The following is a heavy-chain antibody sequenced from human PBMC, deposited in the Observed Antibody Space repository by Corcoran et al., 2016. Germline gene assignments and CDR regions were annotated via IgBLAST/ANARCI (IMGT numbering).Heavy chain of an antibody. CDR2: IKSKTDGGTT. J-gene: IGHJ3*02. CDR1: GFTFSNAW. CDR3: TTRAMVKLIPIDALDI. V-gene: IGHV3-15*01. D-gene: IGHD5-18*01. Sequence: EVQLVESGGGLVKPGGSLRLSCAASGFTFSNAWMSWVRQTPGKGLEWVGRIKSKTDGGTTDYAAPVKGRFTISRDDSKNTLYLQMNSLKTEDTAVYYCTTRAMVKLIPIDALDIWGQGTMVTVSS.